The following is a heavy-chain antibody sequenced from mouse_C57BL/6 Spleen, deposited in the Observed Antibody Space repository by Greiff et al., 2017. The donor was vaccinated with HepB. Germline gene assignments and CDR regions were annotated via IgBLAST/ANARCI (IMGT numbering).Heavy chain of an antibody. Sequence: QVQLQQSGAELARPGASVKLSCKASGYTFTSYGISWVKQRTGQGLEWIGEIYPRSGNTYYNEKFKGKATLTADKSSSTAYMELCSLTSEDSAVYICAKPYNNYSYAMDDWGQGTSVTVSS. J-gene: IGHJ4*01. CDR1: GYTFTSYG. CDR2: IYPRSGNT. CDR3: AKPYNNYSYAMDD. V-gene: IGHV1-81*01. D-gene: IGHD2-12*01.